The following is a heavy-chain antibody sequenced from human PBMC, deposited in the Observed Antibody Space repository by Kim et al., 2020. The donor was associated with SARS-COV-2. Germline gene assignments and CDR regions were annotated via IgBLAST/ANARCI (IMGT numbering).Heavy chain of an antibody. V-gene: IGHV4-34*01. CDR3: ARGLVKAAAGV. D-gene: IGHD6-13*01. Sequence: SETLSLTCAVYGGSFSGYYWSWIRQPPGKGLEWIGEINHSGSTNYNPSLKSRVTISVDTSKNQFSLKLSSVTAADTAVYYCARGLVKAAAGVWGQGTLVTVSS. J-gene: IGHJ4*02. CDR2: INHSGST. CDR1: GGSFSGYY.